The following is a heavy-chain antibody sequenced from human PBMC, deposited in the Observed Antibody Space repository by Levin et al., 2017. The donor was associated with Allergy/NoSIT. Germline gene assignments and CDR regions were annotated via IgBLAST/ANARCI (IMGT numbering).Heavy chain of an antibody. J-gene: IGHJ3*02. CDR1: GFTFSSYG. CDR3: ARFETNYDILTADGDAFDI. D-gene: IGHD3-9*01. Sequence: GESLKISCAASGFTFSSYGMHWVRQAPGKGLEWVAVIWYDGSNKYYADSVKGRFTISRDNSKNTLYLQMNSLRAEDTAVYYCARFETNYDILTADGDAFDIWGQGTMVTVSS. CDR2: IWYDGSNK. V-gene: IGHV3-33*01.